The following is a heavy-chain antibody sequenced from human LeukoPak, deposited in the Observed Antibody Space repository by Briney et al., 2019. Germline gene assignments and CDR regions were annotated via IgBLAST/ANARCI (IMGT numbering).Heavy chain of an antibody. CDR1: GFTFSSYA. J-gene: IGHJ4*02. CDR2: ISGSGGST. CDR3: AKDRVVVVPAALDY. Sequence: GGSLRLSCAASGFTFSSYAMSWVRQAPGKGLEWVSAISGSGGSTYHADSVKGRYTISRDNSKNTLYLQMNSLRAEDTAVYYCAKDRVVVVPAALDYWGQGTLVTVSS. D-gene: IGHD2-2*01. V-gene: IGHV3-23*01.